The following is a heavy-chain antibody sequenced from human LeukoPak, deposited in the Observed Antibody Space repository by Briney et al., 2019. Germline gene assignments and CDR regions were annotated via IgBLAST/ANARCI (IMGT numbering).Heavy chain of an antibody. CDR1: GGSLTGYS. CDR3: ARGRATPSRLFFDYYFMDV. J-gene: IGHJ6*03. V-gene: IGHV4-34*01. CDR2: INQVERA. D-gene: IGHD2-15*01. Sequence: PSETLSLTCAVHGGSLTGYSWAWVRQPPGEGLEWIGEINQVERAIYSPPLESRVSISLEASKNQFFLQLTSVAAADTAMYYCARGRATPSRLFFDYYFMDVWGPGTPVTLSS.